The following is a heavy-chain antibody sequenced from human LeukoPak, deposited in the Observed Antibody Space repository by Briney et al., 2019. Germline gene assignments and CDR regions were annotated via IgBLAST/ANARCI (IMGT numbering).Heavy chain of an antibody. Sequence: SETLSLTCAFYGGSFSGYDWSWIRQPRGKGLEWIGEINHSGSTNYNPSLKSRVTISVDTSKNQFSLKLSSVTAADTAVYYCARLPYYYYYMDVWGKGTTVTISS. J-gene: IGHJ6*03. CDR2: INHSGST. CDR3: ARLPYYYYYMDV. V-gene: IGHV4-34*01. CDR1: GGSFSGYD.